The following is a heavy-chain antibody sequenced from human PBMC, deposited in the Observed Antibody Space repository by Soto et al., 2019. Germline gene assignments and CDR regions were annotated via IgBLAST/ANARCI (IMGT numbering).Heavy chain of an antibody. CDR2: INAGNGNT. Sequence: QVQLVQSGAEVKKPGASVKVSFKASGYTLTRYAVHWVRQAPGQRLEWMGWINAGNGNTKYSQKFQGRVTITRDTSASTAYMELSSLRSEDTAVYYCARALGFWFDPWGQGTLVTVSS. J-gene: IGHJ5*02. CDR3: ARALGFWFDP. CDR1: GYTLTRYA. D-gene: IGHD6-6*01. V-gene: IGHV1-3*01.